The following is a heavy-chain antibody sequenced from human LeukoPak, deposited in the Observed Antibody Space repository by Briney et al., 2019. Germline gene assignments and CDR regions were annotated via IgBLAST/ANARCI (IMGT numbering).Heavy chain of an antibody. D-gene: IGHD6-13*01. CDR3: ARDAAADTGVFDY. J-gene: IGHJ4*02. Sequence: SETLSLTCAVYGGSFSGYYWSWLRQPPGKGLEWIGEINHSGSTNYNPSLKSRVTISVDTSKNQFSLKLSSVTAADTAVYYCARDAAADTGVFDYWGQGTLVTVSS. V-gene: IGHV4-34*01. CDR1: GGSFSGYY. CDR2: INHSGST.